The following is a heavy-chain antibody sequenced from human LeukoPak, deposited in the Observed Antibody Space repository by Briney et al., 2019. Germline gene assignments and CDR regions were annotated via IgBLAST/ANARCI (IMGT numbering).Heavy chain of an antibody. CDR3: AKDAVNSSWRRRPDY. D-gene: IGHD6-13*01. CDR1: GFTFSSYA. J-gene: IGHJ4*02. V-gene: IGHV3-23*01. Sequence: PGGSLRLSCAASGFTFSSYAMSWVRQAPGKGLEWVSAISGSGASTYYADSVKGRFTISRDNSKNTLYLQVNGLRAEDTAVYYCAKDAVNSSWRRRPDYWGQGTLVTVSS. CDR2: ISGSGAST.